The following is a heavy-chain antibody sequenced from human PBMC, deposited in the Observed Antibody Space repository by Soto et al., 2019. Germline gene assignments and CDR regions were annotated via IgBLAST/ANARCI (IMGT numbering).Heavy chain of an antibody. CDR3: AKTYPAVVVVVAATEWYGMDV. Sequence: GGSLRLSCAASGFTFSSYAMSWVRQAPGKGLEWVSAISGSGGSTYYADSVKGRFTISRDNSKNTLYLQMNSLRAEDTAVYYCAKTYPAVVVVVAATEWYGMDVWGQGTTVTVSS. CDR1: GFTFSSYA. V-gene: IGHV3-23*01. J-gene: IGHJ6*02. CDR2: ISGSGGST. D-gene: IGHD2-15*01.